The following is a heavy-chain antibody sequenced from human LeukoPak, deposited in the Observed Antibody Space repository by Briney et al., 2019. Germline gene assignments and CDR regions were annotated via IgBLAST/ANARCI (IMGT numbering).Heavy chain of an antibody. CDR2: IIPIFGTA. CDR1: GYTFTSYA. CDR3: ASCGPYYYYYMDV. V-gene: IGHV1-69*13. Sequence: SVKVSCKASGYTFTSYAISWVRQAPGQGLEWMGGIIPIFGTANYAQKFQGRVTITADESTSTAYMELSSLRSEDTAVYYCASCGPYYYYYMDVWGKGTTVTISS. J-gene: IGHJ6*03.